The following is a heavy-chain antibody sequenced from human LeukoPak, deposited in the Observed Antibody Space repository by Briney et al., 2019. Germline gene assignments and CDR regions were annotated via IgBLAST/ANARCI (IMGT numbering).Heavy chain of an antibody. V-gene: IGHV4-4*02. D-gene: IGHD6-13*01. CDR3: ARDSGFRDPDSCSWGFNWFDP. J-gene: IGHJ5*02. Sequence: SGTLSLTCAVSGGSISSSNWWSWVRQPPGKGLEWIGEIYHSGSTNYNPSLKSRVTISVDKSKNQFSLKLSSVTAADTAVYYCARDSGFRDPDSCSWGFNWFDPWGQGTLVTVSS. CDR2: IYHSGST. CDR1: GGSISSSNW.